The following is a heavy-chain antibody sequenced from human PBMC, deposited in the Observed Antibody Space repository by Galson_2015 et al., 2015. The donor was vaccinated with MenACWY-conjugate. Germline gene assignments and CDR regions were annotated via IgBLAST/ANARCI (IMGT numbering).Heavy chain of an antibody. CDR2: IYYSGST. Sequence: SETLSLTCTVSGGSISSYYWSWIRQPPGKGLEWIGYIYYSGSTNHNPSLKSRVTISVDTSKNQFSLKLSSVTAADTAVYYCARDRVIYDSSGYSQTYGMDVWGQGTTVTVSS. J-gene: IGHJ6*02. CDR3: ARDRVIYDSSGYSQTYGMDV. CDR1: GGSISSYY. D-gene: IGHD3-22*01. V-gene: IGHV4-59*01.